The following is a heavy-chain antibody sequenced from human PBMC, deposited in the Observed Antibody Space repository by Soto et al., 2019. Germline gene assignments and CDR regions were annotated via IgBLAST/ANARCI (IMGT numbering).Heavy chain of an antibody. V-gene: IGHV1-18*01. CDR1: GYTFTHFY. CDR2: ISPHNFNT. CDR3: ATAIADDAFDI. D-gene: IGHD2-2*01. J-gene: IGHJ3*02. Sequence: ASVKVSCKASGYTFTHFYITWVRQAPGQGLEWMGAISPHNFNTNYAQKFRGRVTLTTEKSTNAAYMDLRSLTSDDTAVYYCATAIADDAFDIWGRGKMVTVSS.